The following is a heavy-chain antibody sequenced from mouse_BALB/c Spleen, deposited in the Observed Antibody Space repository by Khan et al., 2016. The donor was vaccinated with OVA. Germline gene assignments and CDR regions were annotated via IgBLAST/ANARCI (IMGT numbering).Heavy chain of an antibody. CDR1: GYSITSDYA. D-gene: IGHD2-3*01. CDR2: ISYSGGT. V-gene: IGHV3-2*02. J-gene: IGHJ4*01. Sequence: EVQLQESGPGLVKPSLSLSLTCTVTGYSITSDYAWNWIRQFPGNKLEWMGYISYSGGTSYNPSLKSRVSITRDTSKNQFFLQLKSVTTEDTATYYCARDGSRYNYAMDHWGQGTSVTVSS. CDR3: ARDGSRYNYAMDH.